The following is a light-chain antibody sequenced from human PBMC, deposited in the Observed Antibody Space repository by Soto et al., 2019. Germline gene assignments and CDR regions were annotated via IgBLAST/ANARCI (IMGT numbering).Light chain of an antibody. CDR3: QQYNNWPGT. CDR1: QSVSSN. V-gene: IGKV3-15*01. CDR2: GAS. J-gene: IGKJ1*01. Sequence: EVVMTQSPATLSVSPGERATLSCRASQSVSSNLAWYQQTPGQAPRLLIFGASTRATGIPARFSGRGSGTEFTLTISSLQSEDFAVYYCQQYNNWPGTFGQGTKVEIK.